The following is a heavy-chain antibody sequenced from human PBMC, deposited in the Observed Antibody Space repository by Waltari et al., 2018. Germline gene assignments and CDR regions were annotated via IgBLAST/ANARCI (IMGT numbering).Heavy chain of an antibody. J-gene: IGHJ4*02. Sequence: QVQLQQWGAGLLKPSETLSLTCAVYGGSFSGYYWSWIRQPPGKGLEWIGEINHRGSTNYNPSLKSRVTISVDTSKNQFSLKLSSVTAADTAVYYCARIHNWNYRGYFDYWGQGTLVTVSS. CDR1: GGSFSGYY. CDR3: ARIHNWNYRGYFDY. CDR2: INHRGST. D-gene: IGHD1-7*01. V-gene: IGHV4-34*01.